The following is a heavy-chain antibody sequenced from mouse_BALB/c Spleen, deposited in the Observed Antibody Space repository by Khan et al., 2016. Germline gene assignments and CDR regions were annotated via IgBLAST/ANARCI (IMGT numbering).Heavy chain of an antibody. CDR3: ARGVGPDY. CDR2: IYPGDGDT. Sequence: QVRLQQSGAEPVRPGSSVKISCKASGYVFSSYWMNWVKQRPGQGLEWIGQIYPGDGDTNYNGKFKGKATLTADKSSSTAYMQLSSLTSEDSAVYFCARGVGPDYWGQGTTLTVSS. CDR1: GYVFSSYW. J-gene: IGHJ2*01. V-gene: IGHV1-80*01. D-gene: IGHD4-1*01.